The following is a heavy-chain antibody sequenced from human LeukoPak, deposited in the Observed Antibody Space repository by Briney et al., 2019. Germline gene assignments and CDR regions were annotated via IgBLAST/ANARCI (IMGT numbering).Heavy chain of an antibody. D-gene: IGHD1-26*01. CDR2: INNSGEYT. V-gene: IGHV3-23*01. CDR1: GFTSSNYA. CDR3: AKFLGATSVTDDALDV. Sequence: GGSLRLSCAASGFTSSNYAMSWVRQALGKGLEWVSVINNSGEYTNYADSVRGRFTLSTDNTKNTMYLQMSSLRAEDTAIYYCAKFLGATSVTDDALDVWGQGTMVTV. J-gene: IGHJ3*01.